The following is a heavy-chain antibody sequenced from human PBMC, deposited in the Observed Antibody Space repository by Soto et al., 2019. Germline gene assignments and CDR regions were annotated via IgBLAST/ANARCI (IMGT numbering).Heavy chain of an antibody. CDR1: GFTFSESW. CDR2: ISYDGNNK. CDR3: AKDLQAYGDYDYYCYGLDV. J-gene: IGHJ6*02. D-gene: IGHD4-17*01. Sequence: VQLVESGGDLVKPGGSLRLSCAASGFTFSESWMSWVRQAPGKGLEWVAVISYDGNNKVYADSVKGRFTISRDNFKNTVDLVMNNLKVDDTAVYYCAKDLQAYGDYDYYCYGLDVWGQGATVSVSS. V-gene: IGHV3-30*18.